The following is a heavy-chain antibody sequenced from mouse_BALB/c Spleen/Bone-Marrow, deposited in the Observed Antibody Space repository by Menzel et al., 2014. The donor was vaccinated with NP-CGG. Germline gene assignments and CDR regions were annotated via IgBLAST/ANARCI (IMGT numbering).Heavy chain of an antibody. CDR2: ISSGSSTI. V-gene: IGHV5-17*02. CDR1: GFTFSSFG. CDR3: ARGNYGFSFYYAMDY. J-gene: IGHJ4*01. Sequence: EVQGVESGGGLVQPGGSRKLSCAASGFTFSSFGMHWVRQAPEKGLEWVAYISSGSSTIYYADTVKGRFTISRDNPKNTLFLQMTSLRSEDTAMYYCARGNYGFSFYYAMDYWGQGTSVTVSP. D-gene: IGHD1-1*01.